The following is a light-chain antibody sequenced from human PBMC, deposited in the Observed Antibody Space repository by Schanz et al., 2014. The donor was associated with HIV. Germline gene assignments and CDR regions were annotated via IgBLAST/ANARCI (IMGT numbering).Light chain of an antibody. V-gene: IGLV1-51*01. CDR2: VNH. CDR1: AFNIGQNY. J-gene: IGLJ2*01. CDR3: ATWDDGLSGQVL. Sequence: QSVLTQPPSMSAALGQRVTISCAGSAFNIGQNYVSWFQQFPGTAPKLLIYVNHQRPSDIPDRFSGSKTGTSATLAIVGLQTGDEADYYCATWDDGLSGQVLFGGGTKLTVL.